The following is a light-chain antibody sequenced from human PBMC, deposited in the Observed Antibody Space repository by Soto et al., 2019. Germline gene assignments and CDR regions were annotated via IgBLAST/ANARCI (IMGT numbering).Light chain of an antibody. CDR3: QQSYSTPWT. V-gene: IGKV1-39*01. CDR2: AVS. CDR1: QRIYNY. Sequence: DIQMTQSPSSLSASVGDRVTITCRASQRIYNYLNWYLQRPGKAPELLMYAVSSLQSGVPSRFSCSESGTDFTLTISSLQPEDFGTYYCQQSYSTPWTFGHGTKLEIK. J-gene: IGKJ1*01.